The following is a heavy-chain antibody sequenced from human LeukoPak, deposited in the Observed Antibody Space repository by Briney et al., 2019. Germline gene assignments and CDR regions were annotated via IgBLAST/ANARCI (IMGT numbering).Heavy chain of an antibody. CDR3: ARDPSKGSGSYYKGGH. J-gene: IGHJ4*02. Sequence: GGSLRLSCAASGFTFSSYDMHWVRHATGKGLEWVSAIGTAGDTYYPGSVKGRFTISRENAKNSLYLQMNSLRAGDTAVYYCARDPSKGSGSYYKGGHWGQGTLVTVSS. CDR1: GFTFSSYD. V-gene: IGHV3-13*01. D-gene: IGHD3-10*01. CDR2: IGTAGDT.